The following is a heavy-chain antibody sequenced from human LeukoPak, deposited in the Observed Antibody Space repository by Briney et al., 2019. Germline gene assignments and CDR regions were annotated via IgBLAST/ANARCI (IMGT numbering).Heavy chain of an antibody. CDR1: GFTFSSYA. CDR3: ARDHDITIPDPGGYYMDV. D-gene: IGHD3-3*01. CDR2: ISYDGSNK. Sequence: GGSLRLSCAASGFTFSSYAMHWVRQAPGKGLEWVAVISYDGSNKYYADSVKGRFTISRDNSKNTLYLQMNSLRAEDTAVYYCARDHDITIPDPGGYYMDVWGKGTTVTVSS. V-gene: IGHV3-30-3*01. J-gene: IGHJ6*03.